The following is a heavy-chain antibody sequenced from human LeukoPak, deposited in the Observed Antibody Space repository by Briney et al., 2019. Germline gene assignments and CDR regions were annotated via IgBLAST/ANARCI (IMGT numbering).Heavy chain of an antibody. CDR1: GGTFSSYA. CDR2: IVPVFGTA. CDR3: ARAKDIVVVPAAIPENWFDP. V-gene: IGHV1-69*13. J-gene: IGHJ5*02. D-gene: IGHD2-2*02. Sequence: SVKVSCKASGGTFSSYAISWVRQAPGQGLEWIGGIVPVFGTANYAQKFQGRVTITADESTSTAYMELSSLRSEDTAVYYCARAKDIVVVPAAIPENWFDPWGQGTLVTVSS.